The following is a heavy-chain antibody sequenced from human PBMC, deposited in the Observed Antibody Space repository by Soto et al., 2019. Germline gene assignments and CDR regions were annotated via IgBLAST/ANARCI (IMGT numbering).Heavy chain of an antibody. CDR2: INPNSGGT. D-gene: IGHD6-19*01. J-gene: IGHJ5*02. CDR3: AREGLDSSRWYYVGYNWFDP. CDR1: GYTFTGYY. V-gene: IGHV1-2*04. Sequence: ASVKVSCKASGYTFTGYYMHWVRQAPGQGLEWMGWINPNSGGTNYAQKFQGWVTMTRDTSISTAYMELSRLRSDDTAVYYCAREGLDSSRWYYVGYNWFDPWGQGTLVTVSS.